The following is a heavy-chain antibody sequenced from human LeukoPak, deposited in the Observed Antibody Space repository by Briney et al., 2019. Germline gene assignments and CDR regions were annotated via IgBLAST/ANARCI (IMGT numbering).Heavy chain of an antibody. CDR2: TRNKANSYTT. V-gene: IGHV3-72*01. J-gene: IGHJ4*02. Sequence: GGSLRLSCAASGFTFSDHYMDWVRQAPGEGLEWVGRTRNKANSYTTEYAASVKGRFTISRDDSKTSLYLQMNSLKTEDPAVYYCTRTEYCSAGRCYSDYFDSWGQGTLVTVSS. D-gene: IGHD2-15*01. CDR1: GFTFSDHY. CDR3: TRTEYCSAGRCYSDYFDS.